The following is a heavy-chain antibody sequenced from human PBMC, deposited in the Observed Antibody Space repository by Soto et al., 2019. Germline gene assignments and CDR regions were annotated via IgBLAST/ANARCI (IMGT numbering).Heavy chain of an antibody. CDR3: ARGERQLWSGGMDV. CDR2: IYYSGST. CDR1: GGSISSYY. V-gene: IGHV4-59*01. Sequence: SETLSLTCTVSGGSISSYYWSWIRQPPGKGLEWIGYIYYSGSTNYNPSLKSRVTISVDTSKNQFSLKLSSVTAADTAVYYCARGERQLWSGGMDVWGQGTTVTVSS. J-gene: IGHJ6*02. D-gene: IGHD5-18*01.